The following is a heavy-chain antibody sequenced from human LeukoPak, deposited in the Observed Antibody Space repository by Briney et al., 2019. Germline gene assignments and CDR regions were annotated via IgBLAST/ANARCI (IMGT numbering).Heavy chain of an antibody. CDR3: ARHESYCSGGSCYYFDY. CDR2: IYPGDSDT. J-gene: IGHJ4*02. Sequence: VESLKISCKGSGYSFTSYWIGWVRHMPGKGLEWMGIIYPGDSDTRYSPSFQGQVTISADKSISTAYLQWSSLKASDTAMYYCARHESYCSGGSCYYFDYWGQGTLVTVSS. V-gene: IGHV5-51*01. D-gene: IGHD2-15*01. CDR1: GYSFTSYW.